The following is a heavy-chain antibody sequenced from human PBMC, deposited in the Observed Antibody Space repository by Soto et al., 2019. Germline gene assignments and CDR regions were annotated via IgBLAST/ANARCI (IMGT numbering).Heavy chain of an antibody. CDR1: GFTFSNAW. CDR2: IKSKTDGGTT. Sequence: GGSLRLSCAASGFTFSNAWMSWVRQAPGKGLEWGGRIKSKTDGGTTDYAAPVKGRFTISRDDSKNTLYLQMNSLKTEDTAVYYCTTDLIEVVPAGYRAYYFDYWGQGTLVTVSS. D-gene: IGHD2-2*01. J-gene: IGHJ4*02. CDR3: TTDLIEVVPAGYRAYYFDY. V-gene: IGHV3-15*01.